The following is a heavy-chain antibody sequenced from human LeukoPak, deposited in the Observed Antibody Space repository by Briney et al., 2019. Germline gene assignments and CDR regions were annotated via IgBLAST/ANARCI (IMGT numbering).Heavy chain of an antibody. D-gene: IGHD3-10*01. CDR3: ARDQTYSGSGIYTYFDY. V-gene: IGHV4-61*02. J-gene: IGHJ4*02. Sequence: SETLSLTCTVSGGSISSGSYYWSWIRQPAGKGLEYIGRIYTSGSANYNPSLKSRVTISVDTSKNHFSLKLSSVTAADTAVYYCARDQTYSGSGIYTYFDYWGQGILVTVSS. CDR2: IYTSGSA. CDR1: GGSISSGSYY.